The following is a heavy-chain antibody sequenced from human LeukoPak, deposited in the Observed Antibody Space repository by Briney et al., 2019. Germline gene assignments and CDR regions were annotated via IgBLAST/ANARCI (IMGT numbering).Heavy chain of an antibody. CDR2: INQDGSET. V-gene: IGHV3-7*01. Sequence: GGSLRLSCAASGFTFSNHWMSWVRQTPGKGLEWVANINQDGSETYYVDSVKGRFTISRDNADNSLFLQMNSLGAEDTALYYCVRSYVARGLLTEDYWGQGTLVTVSS. CDR3: VRSYVARGLLTEDY. D-gene: IGHD3-10*01. CDR1: GFTFSNHW. J-gene: IGHJ4*02.